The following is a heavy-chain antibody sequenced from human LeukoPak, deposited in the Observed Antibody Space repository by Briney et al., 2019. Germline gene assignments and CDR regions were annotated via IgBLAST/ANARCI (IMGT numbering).Heavy chain of an antibody. CDR1: GFTFSSYD. CDR3: ARDRYYGSGSYYTSDY. Sequence: GGSLRLSCAASGFTFSSYDMHWVRQLTGKGLEWVSAIGTVGDTYYADSVKGRFTISRDNAKNSLYLQMNSLRAEDTAVYYCARDRYYGSGSYYTSDYWGQGTLVTVSS. J-gene: IGHJ4*02. D-gene: IGHD3-10*01. V-gene: IGHV3-13*01. CDR2: IGTVGDT.